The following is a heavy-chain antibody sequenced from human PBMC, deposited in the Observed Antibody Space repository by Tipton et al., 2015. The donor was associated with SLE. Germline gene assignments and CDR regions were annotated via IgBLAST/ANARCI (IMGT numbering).Heavy chain of an antibody. V-gene: IGHV1-3*01. D-gene: IGHD2-2*01. Sequence: QLVQSGAEVRKPGASVKVSCKASGYTFASYTMHWVRQAPGQRLEWMGWINAGNGNTKYSQKFQGRITITRDTSASTADMELSSLRSEDTAVYYCARLFSADADYWGQGTLVTVSS. CDR1: GYTFASYT. CDR2: INAGNGNT. CDR3: ARLFSADADY. J-gene: IGHJ4*01.